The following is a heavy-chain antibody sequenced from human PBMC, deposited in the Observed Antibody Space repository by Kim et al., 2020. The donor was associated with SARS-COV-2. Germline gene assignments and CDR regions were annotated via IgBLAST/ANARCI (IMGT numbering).Heavy chain of an antibody. J-gene: IGHJ6*02. V-gene: IGHV3-11*04. Sequence: ADSEKGRFTTARENAKNTLYLKMKRLRAEDTAVYYCARGLKLLVYYYGMDVWGQGTTVTVSS. CDR3: ARGLKLLVYYYGMDV. D-gene: IGHD1-26*01.